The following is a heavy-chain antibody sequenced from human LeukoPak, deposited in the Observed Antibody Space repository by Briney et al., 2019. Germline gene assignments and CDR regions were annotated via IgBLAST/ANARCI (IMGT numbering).Heavy chain of an antibody. CDR3: ARRAGDYYDSSGYYFFDY. D-gene: IGHD3-22*01. CDR2: IKQDGSEK. CDR1: GFTFSIYW. Sequence: GGSLRLSGAASGFTFSIYWMSWVRQAPGKGLEWVANIKQDGSEKYYVDSVKGRFTISRDNAKNSLYLQMNSLRAEDTAVYYCARRAGDYYDSSGYYFFDYWGQGTLVTVSS. J-gene: IGHJ4*02. V-gene: IGHV3-7*01.